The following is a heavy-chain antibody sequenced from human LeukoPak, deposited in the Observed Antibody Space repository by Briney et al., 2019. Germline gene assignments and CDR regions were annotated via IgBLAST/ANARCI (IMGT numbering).Heavy chain of an antibody. CDR2: IYYSGST. CDR3: ARVWRYCSGGSCYSEMDY. D-gene: IGHD2-15*01. CDR1: GGSISSYY. V-gene: IGHV4-59*01. Sequence: SETLSLTCTVSGGSISSYYWSWIRQPPGKGLEYIGSIYYSGSTNFNPSLKSRVTISVDTSKNQFSLKLSSVTAADTAVYYCARVWRYCSGGSCYSEMDYWGQGTLVTVSS. J-gene: IGHJ4*02.